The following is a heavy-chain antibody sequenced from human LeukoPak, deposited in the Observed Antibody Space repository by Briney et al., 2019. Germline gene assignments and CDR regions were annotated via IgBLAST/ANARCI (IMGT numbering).Heavy chain of an antibody. CDR2: IWYDGSNK. CDR3: ARSSGRWLVRGYFDY. CDR1: GFTFSSYG. J-gene: IGHJ4*02. Sequence: GGSLRLSCAASGFTFSSYGMHWVRQAPGKGLEWVAVIWYDGSNKYYADSVKGRFPISRDNSKNPLYLQMNSLRAEDTAVYYCARSSGRWLVRGYFDYWGQGTLVTVSS. D-gene: IGHD6-19*01. V-gene: IGHV3-33*01.